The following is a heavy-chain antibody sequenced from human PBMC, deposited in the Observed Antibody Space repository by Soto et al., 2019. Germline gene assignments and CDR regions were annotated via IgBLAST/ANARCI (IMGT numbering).Heavy chain of an antibody. CDR2: IYHSGST. V-gene: IGHV4-4*02. J-gene: IGHJ6*02. CDR3: ARALVRLRKNYYYGMDV. Sequence: SGTLSLTCAVSGGSISSSNWWSWVRQPPGKGLEWIGEIYHSGSTNYNPSLKSRVTISVDKSKNQFSLKLSSVTAADTAVYYWARALVRLRKNYYYGMDVWGQGTPVTVSS. D-gene: IGHD5-12*01. CDR1: GGSISSSNW.